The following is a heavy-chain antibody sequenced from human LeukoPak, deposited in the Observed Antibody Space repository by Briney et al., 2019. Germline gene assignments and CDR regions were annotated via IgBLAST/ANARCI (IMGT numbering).Heavy chain of an antibody. CDR1: GGSISSYY. V-gene: IGHV4-4*07. J-gene: IGHJ3*02. Sequence: SETLSLTCTVSGGSISSYYWSWIRQPAGKGLEWIGRIYTSGSTNYNPSLKSRVTMSVDTSKNQFSLELSSVTAADTAVYYCARERIRLGELSYDAFDIWGQGTMVTVSS. CDR2: IYTSGST. D-gene: IGHD3-16*02. CDR3: ARERIRLGELSYDAFDI.